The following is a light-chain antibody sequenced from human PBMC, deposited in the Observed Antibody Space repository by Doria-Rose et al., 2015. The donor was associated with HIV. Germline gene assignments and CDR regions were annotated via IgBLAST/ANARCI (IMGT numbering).Light chain of an antibody. CDR1: QDINTY. CDR2: AAS. Sequence: DIQVPQSPSSLSASVGDRVTITCRASQDINTYLAWFQQKPGKAPKTLIYAASSLQIGVPSKFRGTGSETDFTPTITSLQPEDLATYYCQLYKSYRNTFGQRTLLEIK. V-gene: IGKV1-16*02. J-gene: IGKJ5*01. CDR3: QLYKSYRNT.